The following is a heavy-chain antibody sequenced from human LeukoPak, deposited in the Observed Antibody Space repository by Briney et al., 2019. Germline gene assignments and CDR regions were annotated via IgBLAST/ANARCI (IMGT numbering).Heavy chain of an antibody. CDR1: GGTFSSYA. CDR2: IIPIFGTA. Sequence: ASVKVSCKASGGTFSSYAISWVRQAPGQGLEWMGGIIPIFGTANYAQKFQGRVTMTRDMSTSTVYMELSSLRSEDTAVYYCARAIAARRYGGDYWGQGTLVTVSS. J-gene: IGHJ4*02. V-gene: IGHV1-69*05. CDR3: ARAIAARRYGGDY. D-gene: IGHD6-6*01.